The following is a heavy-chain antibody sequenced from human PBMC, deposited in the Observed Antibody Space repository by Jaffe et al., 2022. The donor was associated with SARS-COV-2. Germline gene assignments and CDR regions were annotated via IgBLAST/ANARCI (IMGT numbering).Heavy chain of an antibody. V-gene: IGHV3-43*01. D-gene: IGHD4-17*01. CDR1: GFTFDDYT. CDR3: AKDNEPLDYGGNSPLDY. CDR2: ISWDGGST. J-gene: IGHJ4*02. Sequence: EVQLVESGGVVVQPGGSLRLSCAASGFTFDDYTMHWVRQAPGKGLEWVSLISWDGGSTYYADSVKGRFTISRDNSKNSLYLQMNSLRTEDTALYYCAKDNEPLDYGGNSPLDYWGQGTLVTVSS.